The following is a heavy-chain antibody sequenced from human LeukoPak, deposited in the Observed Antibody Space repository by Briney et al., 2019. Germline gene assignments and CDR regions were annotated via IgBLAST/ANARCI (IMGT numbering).Heavy chain of an antibody. J-gene: IGHJ5*01. CDR1: GYSFTTYW. V-gene: IGHV5-51*01. CDR3: ARLNSNSGDS. Sequence: GESLKISCKGSGYSFTTYWIGWVRQMPGKGLEWMGIIYPGDSNTRYSPSFQGQVTISAAKSISTAYLQWSSLKASDTAMYYCARLNSNSGDSWGQGTLVTVSS. CDR2: IYPGDSNT. D-gene: IGHD4-23*01.